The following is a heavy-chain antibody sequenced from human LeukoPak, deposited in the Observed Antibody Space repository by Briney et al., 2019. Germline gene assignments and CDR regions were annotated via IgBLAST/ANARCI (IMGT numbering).Heavy chain of an antibody. V-gene: IGHV1-8*01. CDR3: ARGTPYSNE. Sequence: GASVKVSCKASVHTFTFYDINWVRQATGQGLEWMGWMNPNSGNTVYAQKFQGRVTMTRNTSISTAYMELSSVRSEDTAVYYCARGTPYSNEWGQGTLVTVSS. CDR1: VHTFTFYD. D-gene: IGHD6-13*01. CDR2: MNPNSGNT. J-gene: IGHJ4*02.